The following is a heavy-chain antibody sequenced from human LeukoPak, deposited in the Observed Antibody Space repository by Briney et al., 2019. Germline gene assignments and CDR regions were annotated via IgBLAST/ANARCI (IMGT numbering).Heavy chain of an antibody. D-gene: IGHD3-9*01. CDR1: GGTFSSYA. CDR3: ARQPDKNYAISLYYFDY. Sequence: SVKVSCKASGGTFSSYAISWVRQAPGQGLEWMGGIIPIFGTANYAQKFQGRVTITADESTSTAYMELSSLRSEDTAVYYCARQPDKNYAISLYYFDYWGQGTLVTVSS. V-gene: IGHV1-69*01. CDR2: IIPIFGTA. J-gene: IGHJ4*02.